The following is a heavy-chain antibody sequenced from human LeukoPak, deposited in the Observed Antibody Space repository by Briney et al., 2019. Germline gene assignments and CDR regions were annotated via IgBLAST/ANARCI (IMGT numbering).Heavy chain of an antibody. CDR2: IIPILGIA. CDR3: ATGPPDIVVVPAAIRDNWFDP. CDR1: GGTFSSYA. D-gene: IGHD2-2*02. J-gene: IGHJ5*02. Sequence: SVKVSCKASGGTFSSYAISWVRQAPGQGLEWMGRIIPILGIANYAQKFQGRVTITADKSTSTAYMELSSLRSEDTAVYYCATGPPDIVVVPAAIRDNWFDPWGQGTLVTVSS. V-gene: IGHV1-69*04.